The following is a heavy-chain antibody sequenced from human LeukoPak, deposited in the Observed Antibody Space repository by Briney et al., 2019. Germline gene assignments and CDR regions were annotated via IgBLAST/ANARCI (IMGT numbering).Heavy chain of an antibody. D-gene: IGHD6-19*01. V-gene: IGHV2-5*02. CDR1: GFSLSTSGVG. CDR2: IYWDDDK. CDR3: AHFPGYIGHSSVWFFDY. Sequence: ESGPTLVNPTQTLTLTCTFSGFSLSTSGVGVGWIRQPPGKALEWLALIYWDDDKRYSPSLKSRLTITKDTSKNQVVLTMTNMDPVDTATYYCAHFPGYIGHSSVWFFDYWGQGTLVTVSS. J-gene: IGHJ4*02.